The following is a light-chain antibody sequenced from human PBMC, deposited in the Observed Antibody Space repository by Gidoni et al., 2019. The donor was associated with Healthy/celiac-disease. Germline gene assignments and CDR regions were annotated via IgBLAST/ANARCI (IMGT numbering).Light chain of an antibody. CDR1: QGISCY. V-gene: IGKV1-9*01. CDR2: AAS. CDR3: QQLNSDPFT. J-gene: IGKJ4*01. Sequence: IQLTQSPSFLSASVGARVTTSCRASQGISCYLAWYQQKPGKAPKLLIYAASTLQSGVPSRFSGSGSGTEFTLTSSSLQPEVFAIYYCQQLNSDPFTFGGGTKVEIK.